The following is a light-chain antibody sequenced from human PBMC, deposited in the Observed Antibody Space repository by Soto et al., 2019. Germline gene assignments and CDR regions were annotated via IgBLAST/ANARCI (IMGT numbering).Light chain of an antibody. CDR3: QQRRDWPLT. Sequence: EIVLTQSPATLSLSPGERATLSCRASQSLNSYLAWFQQKPGQAPRLLIYDASNRAADIPARFSGSGSGTDFTLTTSSLEPADFAVYYCQQRRDWPLTFGGGTKAEIK. CDR2: DAS. J-gene: IGKJ4*01. V-gene: IGKV3-11*01. CDR1: QSLNSY.